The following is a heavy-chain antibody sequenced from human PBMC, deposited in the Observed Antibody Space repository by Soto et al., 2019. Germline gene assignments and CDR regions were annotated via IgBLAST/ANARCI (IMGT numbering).Heavy chain of an antibody. CDR1: GGTFSSYA. Sequence: SVKVSCKGSGGTFSSYAISWVRQAPGQGLEWMGGIIPIFGTANYAQKFQGRVTITADESTSTAYMELSSLRSEDTAVYYCATDGVRQKQYYYYGLAVWGQGTTVTVSS. V-gene: IGHV1-69*13. D-gene: IGHD3-10*01. CDR3: ATDGVRQKQYYYYGLAV. CDR2: IIPIFGTA. J-gene: IGHJ6*02.